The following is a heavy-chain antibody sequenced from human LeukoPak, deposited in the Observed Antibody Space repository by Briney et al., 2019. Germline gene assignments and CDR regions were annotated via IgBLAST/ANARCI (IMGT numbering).Heavy chain of an antibody. CDR1: GFTFSSFS. D-gene: IGHD2-2*01. J-gene: IGHJ6*03. CDR3: ARESGSRSYCYYMDV. V-gene: IGHV3-21*01. Sequence: GGSLRLSCAASGFTFSSFSMNWVRQAPGKGLEWVSSISSTSNYIYYADSVKGRFTISRDKDKNSVYLQMTSLRAEDTAVYYCARESGSRSYCYYMDVWGKGTTVTVSS. CDR2: ISSTSNYI.